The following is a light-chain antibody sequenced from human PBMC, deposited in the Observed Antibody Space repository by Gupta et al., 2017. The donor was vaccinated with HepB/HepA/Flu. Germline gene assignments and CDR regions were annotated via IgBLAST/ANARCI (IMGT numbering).Light chain of an antibody. CDR3: TSYTSSSNWV. V-gene: IGLV2-14*03. Sequence: QSALPQPASVSGSPGQSTPISCTGTSSDVGGYNYGPWYRQHPGEAPILMIYDVHNRPSGVSFRFSSSKSGTTASLTISGLQAEDEGDYYCTSYTSSSNWVFGGGTKLTVL. CDR2: DVH. J-gene: IGLJ3*02. CDR1: SSDVGGYNY.